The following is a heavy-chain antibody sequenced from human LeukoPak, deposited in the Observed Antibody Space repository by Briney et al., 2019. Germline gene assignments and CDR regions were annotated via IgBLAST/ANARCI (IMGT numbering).Heavy chain of an antibody. J-gene: IGHJ3*02. Sequence: SVKVSCKASGGTFSSYAISWVRQAPGQGLEWMGGIIPIFGTANYAQKFQGRVTITTDESTSTAYMELSSLRSEDTAVYYCARDSGRYPHTTFDIWGQGTMVTVSS. CDR3: ARDSGRYPHTTFDI. V-gene: IGHV1-69*05. D-gene: IGHD1-26*01. CDR1: GGTFSSYA. CDR2: IIPIFGTA.